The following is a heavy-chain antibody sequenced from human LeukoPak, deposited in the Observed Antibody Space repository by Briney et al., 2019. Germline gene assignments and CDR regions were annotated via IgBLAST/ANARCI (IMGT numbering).Heavy chain of an antibody. CDR2: INIYKGNT. CDR3: ARNSICWYGYFDL. Sequence: GASVKVSCKASGYIFTSQGLSWVPQAPGQGLEWMGWINIYKGNTNYAQKFQGRVTMTTDTSTSTAYMELRSLRSDDTAVYYCARNSICWYGYFDLWGRGTLVTVSS. V-gene: IGHV1-18*01. D-gene: IGHD6-13*01. J-gene: IGHJ2*01. CDR1: GYIFTSQG.